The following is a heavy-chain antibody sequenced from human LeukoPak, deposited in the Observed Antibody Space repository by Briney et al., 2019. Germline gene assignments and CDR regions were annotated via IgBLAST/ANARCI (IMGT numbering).Heavy chain of an antibody. D-gene: IGHD2-15*01. J-gene: IGHJ4*02. CDR1: GVSISSSSDF. Sequence: PSETLSLTCTVSGVSISSSSDFWGWIRQPPGKGLEWVGSTYYSGTTYYNPSLKSRVTISADTSKNQFSLKLRSVTAADTAVYYCARASLSAATTYFDYWGQGTLVTVSS. V-gene: IGHV4-39*07. CDR2: TYYSGTT. CDR3: ARASLSAATTYFDY.